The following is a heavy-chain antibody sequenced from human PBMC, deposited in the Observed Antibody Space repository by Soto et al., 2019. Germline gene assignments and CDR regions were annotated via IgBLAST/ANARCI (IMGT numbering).Heavy chain of an antibody. Sequence: ASVKVSCKASGYNFTSYGISWVRQAPGQGLEWMGWISPHNDRTKYARRFQDRVTMTTETPTSTVYMELGSLRSDDTAVYYCARVGATIDWFDPWGQGTLVTVSS. V-gene: IGHV1-18*01. CDR1: GYNFTSYG. D-gene: IGHD1-26*01. CDR3: ARVGATIDWFDP. CDR2: ISPHNDRT. J-gene: IGHJ5*02.